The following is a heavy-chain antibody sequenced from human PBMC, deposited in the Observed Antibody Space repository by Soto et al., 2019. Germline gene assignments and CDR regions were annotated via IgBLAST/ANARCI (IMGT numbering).Heavy chain of an antibody. CDR3: ARQWGDYVCDD. CDR1: GGSISGYY. V-gene: IGHV4-59*08. Sequence: PSETLSLTCTVPGGSISGYYWIWMRQPPGKGLEWIGYIYNSGSTNYNPALKSRVTISVDTSKNQFSLKLSSVTAADTAVYYCARQWGDYVCDDWGQGTLVTVSS. D-gene: IGHD3-16*01. J-gene: IGHJ4*02. CDR2: IYNSGST.